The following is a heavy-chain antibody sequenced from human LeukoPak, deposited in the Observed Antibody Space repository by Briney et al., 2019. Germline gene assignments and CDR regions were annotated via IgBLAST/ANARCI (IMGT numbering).Heavy chain of an antibody. D-gene: IGHD3-10*01. CDR3: AEQKPRAITMVRGVIRGDYFDY. CDR1: GFTVSSNY. J-gene: IGHJ4*02. V-gene: IGHV3-53*01. Sequence: GGSLRLSCAASGFTVSSNYMSWVRQAPGKGLEWVSVIYSGGSTYYADSVKGRFTISRDNSKNTLYLQMNSLRAEDTAVYYCAEQKPRAITMVRGVIRGDYFDYWGQGTLVTVSS. CDR2: IYSGGST.